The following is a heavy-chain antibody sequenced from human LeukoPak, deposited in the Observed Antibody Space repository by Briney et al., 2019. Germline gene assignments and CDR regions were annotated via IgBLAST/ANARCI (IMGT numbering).Heavy chain of an antibody. Sequence: GGSLRLSCTASGFTVSSNYMSWVRQAPGKGLEWVSVIYSGGSTYYADSVKGRFTISRDNSKNTVNLQMNSLRPEDTAVYYCARDTPSSGFDYWGQGTQVTVSS. CDR3: ARDTPSSGFDY. CDR1: GFTVSSNY. CDR2: IYSGGST. J-gene: IGHJ4*02. V-gene: IGHV3-53*01. D-gene: IGHD3-10*01.